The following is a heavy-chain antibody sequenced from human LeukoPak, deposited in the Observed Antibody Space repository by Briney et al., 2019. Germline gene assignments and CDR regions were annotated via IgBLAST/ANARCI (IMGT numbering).Heavy chain of an antibody. D-gene: IGHD1-1*01. CDR2: MNPNSGNT. V-gene: IGHV1-8*02. J-gene: IGHJ4*02. CDR3: ARDGSRRWDY. CDR1: GYTFTSYD. Sequence: ASVKASCKASGYTFTSYDINWVRQATGQGLEWMGWMNPNSGNTGYAQKLQGRVTMTTDTSTSTAYMELRSLRSDDTAVYYCARDGSRRWDYWGQGTLVTVSS.